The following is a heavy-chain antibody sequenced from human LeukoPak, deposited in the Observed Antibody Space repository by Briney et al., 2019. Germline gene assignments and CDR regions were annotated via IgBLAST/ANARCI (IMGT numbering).Heavy chain of an antibody. Sequence: GGSLRLSCAASGFTFSSYAMNWVRQVPGKGLVWVSRINSDGSSTSYADSVKGRFTISRDNAKNTLYLQLNSLRAEDTAVYYCARGGFCSGGSCPVDYYYYMDVWGKGTTVTVSS. CDR2: INSDGSST. CDR1: GFTFSSYA. V-gene: IGHV3-74*01. D-gene: IGHD2-15*01. J-gene: IGHJ6*03. CDR3: ARGGFCSGGSCPVDYYYYMDV.